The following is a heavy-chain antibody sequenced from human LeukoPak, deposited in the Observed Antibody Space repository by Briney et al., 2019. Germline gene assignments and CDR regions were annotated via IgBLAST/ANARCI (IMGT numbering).Heavy chain of an antibody. J-gene: IGHJ3*02. CDR3: AMRDRGYGLDI. D-gene: IGHD3-10*01. CDR1: GFSLRAYD. V-gene: IGHV3-23*01. CDR2: INGGGDIM. Sequence: GGCLRLSCAASGFSLRAYDWIWVRQAPGKGLDWVSIINGGGDIMMYEDSVKGRFTISRDNSKNTFYLQMNSLRVEDTAVYYCAMRDRGYGLDIWGQGIIVTVSS.